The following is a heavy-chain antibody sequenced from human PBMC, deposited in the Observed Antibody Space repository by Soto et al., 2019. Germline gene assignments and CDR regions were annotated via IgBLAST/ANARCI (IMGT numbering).Heavy chain of an antibody. CDR1: GGSISNFY. D-gene: IGHD3-9*01. Sequence: SDTLSITCTLSGGSISNFYWSWIRQPPGKGLEWIGYVYYTGSTSYNPSLKRRVTFSADSSRGQFSLRLNSVTAADPAVYYCARTVLGPDLLADSFVDYYYYMDVWGQGTTVTASS. V-gene: IGHV4-59*08. J-gene: IGHJ6*03. CDR2: VYYTGST. CDR3: ARTVLGPDLLADSFVDYYYYMDV.